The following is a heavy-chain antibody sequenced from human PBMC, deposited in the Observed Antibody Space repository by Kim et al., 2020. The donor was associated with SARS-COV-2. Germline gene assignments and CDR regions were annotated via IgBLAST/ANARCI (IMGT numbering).Heavy chain of an antibody. D-gene: IGHD3-10*01. CDR2: ISWNSGSI. V-gene: IGHV3-9*01. CDR1: GFTFDDYA. CDR3: AKSHYYGSGPDY. J-gene: IGHJ4*02. Sequence: GGSLRLSCAASGFTFDDYAMHWVRQAPGKGLEWVSGISWNSGSIGYADSVKGRFTISRDNAKNSLYLQMNSLRAEDTALYYCAKSHYYGSGPDYWGQGTL.